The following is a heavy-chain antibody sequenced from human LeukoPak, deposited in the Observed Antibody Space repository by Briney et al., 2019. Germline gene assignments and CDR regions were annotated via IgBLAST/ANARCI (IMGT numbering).Heavy chain of an antibody. CDR1: GFTFRHSW. J-gene: IGHJ4*02. V-gene: IGHV3-7*03. Sequence: GGSLRLSCEASGFTFRHSWLSWICRTPGKGLEWVANIHPDSSDKFYVDSMEGRFTISRDNTKNSLYLQIDNARLDDTGLYYCTRLPRETAGDYWGQGVPVIVSS. CDR3: TRLPRETAGDY. D-gene: IGHD1-14*01. CDR2: IHPDSSDK.